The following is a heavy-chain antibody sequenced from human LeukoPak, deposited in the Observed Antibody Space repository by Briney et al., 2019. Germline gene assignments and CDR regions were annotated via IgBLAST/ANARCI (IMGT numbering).Heavy chain of an antibody. D-gene: IGHD3-10*01. CDR3: ARDLDYYGSGGFFNI. CDR2: XNPNSGGT. CDR1: GYTFTAYS. J-gene: IGHJ3*02. Sequence: ASVKVSCKASGYTFTAYSMHWVXQAPGQGLEXXXXXNPNSGGTNYAQKFQGRVTMTRDTSITTAYMELSRLRSDDTAVYYCARDLDYYGSGGFFNIWGQGTMVTVSS. V-gene: IGHV1-2*02.